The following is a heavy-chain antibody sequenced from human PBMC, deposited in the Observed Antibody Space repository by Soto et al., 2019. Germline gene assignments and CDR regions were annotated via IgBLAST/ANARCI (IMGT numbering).Heavy chain of an antibody. D-gene: IGHD3-22*01. CDR2: IIPIFGTA. CDR1: GGTFSSYA. Sequence: SVKVSCKASGGTFSSYAISWVRQAPGQGLEWMGGIIPIFGTANYAQKFQGRVTITADESTSTAYMELSSLRSEDTAVYYCAREIGGYDSSGYALSYFDYWGQGTLVTVSS. CDR3: AREIGGYDSSGYALSYFDY. J-gene: IGHJ4*02. V-gene: IGHV1-69*13.